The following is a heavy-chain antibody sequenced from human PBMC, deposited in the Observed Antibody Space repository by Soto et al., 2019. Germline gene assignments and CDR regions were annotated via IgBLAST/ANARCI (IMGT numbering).Heavy chain of an antibody. D-gene: IGHD3-3*01. J-gene: IGHJ4*02. Sequence: GGSLRLSCAASGFTFSSYAMSWVRQAPGKGLEWVSAISGSGGSTYYADSVKGRFTISRDNSKNTLYLQMNSLRAEDTAVYYCAKGSEYDFWSGYRFLDYWGQGTLVTVSS. CDR3: AKGSEYDFWSGYRFLDY. V-gene: IGHV3-23*01. CDR1: GFTFSSYA. CDR2: ISGSGGST.